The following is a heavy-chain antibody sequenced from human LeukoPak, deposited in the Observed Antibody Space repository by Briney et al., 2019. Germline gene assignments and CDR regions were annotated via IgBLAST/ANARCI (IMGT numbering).Heavy chain of an antibody. CDR1: GFTFSSYA. CDR3: ARRSGVAVAGAFDY. CDR2: FSGSGGST. Sequence: GGSLRLSCAASGFTFSSYAVTWVRQAPGKGLEWVSSFSGSGGSTYYADSVKGRFTISRDNTKNTLYLQMNSLRADDTAVYFCARRSGVAVAGAFDYWGQGTLVTVSS. V-gene: IGHV3-23*01. D-gene: IGHD6-19*01. J-gene: IGHJ4*02.